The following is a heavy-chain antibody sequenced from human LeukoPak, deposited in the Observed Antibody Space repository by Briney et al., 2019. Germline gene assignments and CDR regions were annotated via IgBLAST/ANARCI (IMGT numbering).Heavy chain of an antibody. J-gene: IGHJ5*02. D-gene: IGHD3-10*01. V-gene: IGHV4-39*07. Sequence: SETLSLTCAVSGASITSSNYYWGWVRQSPGKGLEWIGNIYSSGNTYYNASLKSRVIVSLHMSQNQFSLRLTSVTAADTAIYYCARDTGHYAPGTPGFTRFDPWGQGTLVTVSS. CDR1: GASITSSNYY. CDR3: ARDTGHYAPGTPGFTRFDP. CDR2: IYSSGNT.